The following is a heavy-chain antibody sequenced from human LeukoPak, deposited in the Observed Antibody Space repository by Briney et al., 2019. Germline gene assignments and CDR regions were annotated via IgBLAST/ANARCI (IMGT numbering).Heavy chain of an antibody. CDR3: ARLVASETSSFGH. V-gene: IGHV5-51*01. CDR1: GYRFTTYW. J-gene: IGHJ4*02. D-gene: IGHD2-2*01. CDR2: VYPGDSDT. Sequence: GESLKISCKGSGYRFTTYWIAWVRQMPGKGLEWMGIVYPGDSDTRYNPSFQGLVTISADKSISTAYLQWSSLKTSDTAIYYCARLVASETSSFGHWGQGTLVTVSS.